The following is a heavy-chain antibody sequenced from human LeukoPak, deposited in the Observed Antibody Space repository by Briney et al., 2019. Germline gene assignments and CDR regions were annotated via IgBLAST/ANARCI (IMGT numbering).Heavy chain of an antibody. CDR1: GFTVSSNY. V-gene: IGHV3-23*01. J-gene: IGHJ4*02. D-gene: IGHD6-19*01. Sequence: GGSLSLSCAASGFTVSSNYMSWVRQAPGKGLEWVSAISGSGGSTYYADSVKGRFTISRDNSKNTLYMQMNSLRAEDTAVYYCAKESYSSGWYLDYWGQGTLVTVSS. CDR2: ISGSGGST. CDR3: AKESYSSGWYLDY.